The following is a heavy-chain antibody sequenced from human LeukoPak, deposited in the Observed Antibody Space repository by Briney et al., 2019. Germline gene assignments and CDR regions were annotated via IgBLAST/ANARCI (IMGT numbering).Heavy chain of an antibody. CDR1: GFTFSTYG. V-gene: IGHV3-30*02. Sequence: GGSLRLSCAASGFTFSTYGMHWVRQAPGKGLEWVAFIRYDGRNKYYADSVKGRFTISRDNSKNTLCLQMNSLGAEDTAVYYCAKEIWPTVTTPGHTHFDYWGQGTLVTVSS. D-gene: IGHD4-17*01. CDR3: AKEIWPTVTTPGHTHFDY. CDR2: IRYDGRNK. J-gene: IGHJ4*02.